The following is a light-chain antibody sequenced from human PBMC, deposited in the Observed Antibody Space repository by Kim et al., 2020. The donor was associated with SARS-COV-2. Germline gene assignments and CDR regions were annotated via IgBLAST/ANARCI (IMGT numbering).Light chain of an antibody. CDR3: QAWDSSTVV. J-gene: IGLJ2*01. V-gene: IGLV3-1*01. Sequence: VTPGQTASITRSGDKLGDKYACWYQQKPGQSPVLVIYQDSKRPSGIPERFSGSNSGNTATLTISGTQAMDEADYYCQAWDSSTVVFGGGTQLTVL. CDR1: KLGDKY. CDR2: QDS.